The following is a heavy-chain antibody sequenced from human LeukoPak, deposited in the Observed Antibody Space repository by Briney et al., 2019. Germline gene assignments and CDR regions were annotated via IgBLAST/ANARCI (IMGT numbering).Heavy chain of an antibody. CDR1: GGSISSSSYY. CDR2: IYCSGST. V-gene: IGHV4-39*01. D-gene: IGHD6-19*01. J-gene: IGHJ4*02. CDR3: ARRGGRAVAFDY. Sequence: SETLSLTCTVSGGSISSSSYYWGWIRQPPGKGLEWIGSIYCSGSTYYNPSLKSRVTISVDTSKNQFSLKLSSVTAADTAVYYCARRGGRAVAFDYWGQGTLVTVSS.